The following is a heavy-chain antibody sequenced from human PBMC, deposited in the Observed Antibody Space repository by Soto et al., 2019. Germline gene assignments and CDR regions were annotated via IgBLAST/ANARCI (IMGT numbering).Heavy chain of an antibody. Sequence: GASVKVSCKASGGTFSSYAISWVRQAPGQGLEWMGGFDPEGSDTIYAQKFQGRVTMTSDTSTETAYMELESLTSEDTAFYYCATMGFCGPGCYSFDYWGQGTLVTSPQ. J-gene: IGHJ4*02. V-gene: IGHV1-24*01. CDR2: FDPEGSDT. D-gene: IGHD2-21*02. CDR1: GGTFSSYA. CDR3: ATMGFCGPGCYSFDY.